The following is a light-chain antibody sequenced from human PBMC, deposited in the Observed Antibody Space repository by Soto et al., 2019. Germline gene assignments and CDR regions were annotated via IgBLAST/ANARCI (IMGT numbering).Light chain of an antibody. CDR3: SSYTQRYIWV. CDR2: KVS. J-gene: IGLJ3*02. V-gene: IGLV2-14*01. CDR1: RSDVGDDGF. Sequence: QSALPQPASVSGSPGQSITISCTGTRSDVGDDGFVSWYQQYPGKAPTLMIYKVSTRPSGGSNRFSGSRSANTASLTIAGLQAEDEADYYCSSYTQRYIWVFGGGTKLTVL.